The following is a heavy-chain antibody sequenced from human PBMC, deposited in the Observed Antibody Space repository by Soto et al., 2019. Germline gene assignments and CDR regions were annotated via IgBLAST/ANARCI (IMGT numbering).Heavy chain of an antibody. CDR3: ARVWRLLGRYYYDSSGSGAFDI. CDR1: GYTFTSYG. D-gene: IGHD3-22*01. CDR2: ISAYNGNT. J-gene: IGHJ3*02. Sequence: ASVKVSCKASGYTFTSYGISWVRQAPGQGLEWMGWISAYNGNTNYAQKLQGRVTMTTDTSTSTAYMELRSLRSDDTAVYYCARVWRLLGRYYYDSSGSGAFDIWGQGTMVTVS. V-gene: IGHV1-18*01.